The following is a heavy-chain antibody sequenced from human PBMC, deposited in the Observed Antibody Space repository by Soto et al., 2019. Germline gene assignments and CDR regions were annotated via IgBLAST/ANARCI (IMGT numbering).Heavy chain of an antibody. CDR1: GYTFTSYA. CDR2: INAGNGNT. V-gene: IGHV1-3*01. J-gene: IGHJ4*02. CDR3: ARGSVLRYFDWLLHDFDY. Sequence: GASVKVSCKASGYTFTSYAMHWVRQAPGQRLEWMGWINAGNGNTKYSQKFQGRVTITRDTSASTAYMELSSLRSEDTAVYYCARGSVLRYFDWLLHDFDYWGQGTLVTVSS. D-gene: IGHD3-9*01.